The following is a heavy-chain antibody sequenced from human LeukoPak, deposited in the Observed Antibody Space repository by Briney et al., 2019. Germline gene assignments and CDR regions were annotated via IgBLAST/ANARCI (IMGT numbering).Heavy chain of an antibody. J-gene: IGHJ4*02. CDR1: GGTFSSYV. Sequence: ASVKVSCKASGGTFSSYVINWVRQAPGQGLEWMGGIIPIFGTANYAQKFQGRVTITTDESTSTAYMELTSLRSEDTAVYYCARDPGDSSGYYSSRNYYFDSWGQGTLVTVSS. CDR2: IIPIFGTA. D-gene: IGHD3-22*01. CDR3: ARDPGDSSGYYSSRNYYFDS. V-gene: IGHV1-69*05.